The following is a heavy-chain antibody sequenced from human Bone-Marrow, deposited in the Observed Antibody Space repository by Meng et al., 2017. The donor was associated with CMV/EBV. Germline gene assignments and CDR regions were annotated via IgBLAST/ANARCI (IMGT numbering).Heavy chain of an antibody. D-gene: IGHD1-7*01. CDR2: SSGSGRTI. J-gene: IGHJ6*02. CDR1: GFAFSNYE. Sequence: GESLKISCVASGFAFSNYEMSWVRQAPGKGLEWLSYSSGSGRTIYYADSVKGRFTISRDNAKNSLYLQMNSLRAEDTAVYYCARDKLIDNWNYVFYYYYGMDVWGQGTTVTVSS. V-gene: IGHV3-48*03. CDR3: ARDKLIDNWNYVFYYYYGMDV.